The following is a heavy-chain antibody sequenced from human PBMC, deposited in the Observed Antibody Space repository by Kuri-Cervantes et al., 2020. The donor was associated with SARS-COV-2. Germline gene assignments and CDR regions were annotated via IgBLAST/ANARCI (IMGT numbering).Heavy chain of an antibody. CDR3: ASSGITGTLTGFDY. Sequence: ASVKVSCKASGYTFTSYGISWVRQAPGQGLEWMGWISAYNGNTNYAQKLQGRVTMTTDTSTSTAYMELSSLRSEDTAVYYCASSGITGTLTGFDYWGQGTLVTVSS. J-gene: IGHJ4*02. CDR1: GYTFTSYG. CDR2: ISAYNGNT. V-gene: IGHV1-18*01. D-gene: IGHD1/OR15-1a*01.